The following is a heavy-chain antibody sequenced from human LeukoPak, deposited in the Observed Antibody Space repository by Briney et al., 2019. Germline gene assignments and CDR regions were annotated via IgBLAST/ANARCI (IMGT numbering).Heavy chain of an antibody. V-gene: IGHV4-38-2*02. J-gene: IGHJ5*02. D-gene: IGHD3-10*01. Sequence: PSETLSLTCTVSGYSISSGYYWGWIRQPPGKGLEWIGSIYHSGSTYYNPSLKSRVTISVDTSKNQFSLKLSSVTAADTAVYYCARLSLWFGELFPWSQGTLVTVSS. CDR2: IYHSGST. CDR3: ARLSLWFGELFP. CDR1: GYSISSGYY.